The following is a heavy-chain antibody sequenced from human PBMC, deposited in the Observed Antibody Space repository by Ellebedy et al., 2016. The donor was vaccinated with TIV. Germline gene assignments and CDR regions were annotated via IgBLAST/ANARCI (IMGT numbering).Heavy chain of an antibody. CDR3: ATYYDFWSGYYPT. D-gene: IGHD3-3*01. CDR1: GYTFTGQY. J-gene: IGHJ6*04. CDR2: MNPNSGNT. Sequence: ASVKVSCXASGYTFTGQYIHWVRQAPGQGLEWMGWMNPNSGNTGYAQKFQGRVTMTRNTSISTAYMELSSLRSEDTAVYYCATYYDFWSGYYPTWGKGTTVTVSS. V-gene: IGHV1-8*02.